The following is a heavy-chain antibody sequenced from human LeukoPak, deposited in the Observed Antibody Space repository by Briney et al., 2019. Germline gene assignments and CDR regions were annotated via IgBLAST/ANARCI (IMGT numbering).Heavy chain of an antibody. Sequence: SSVKVSCKASGGTFSSYAISWVRQAPGQGLEWMGGIIPIFGTANYAQKFQGRVTITADESTSTAYMELSSLRSEDTAVYYCARGGGICSSTSCYSDYWGQGTLVTVSS. CDR3: ARGGGICSSTSCYSDY. CDR1: GGTFSSYA. D-gene: IGHD2-2*01. CDR2: IIPIFGTA. V-gene: IGHV1-69*01. J-gene: IGHJ4*02.